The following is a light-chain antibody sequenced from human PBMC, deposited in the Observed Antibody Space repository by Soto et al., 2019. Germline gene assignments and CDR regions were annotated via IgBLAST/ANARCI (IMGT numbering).Light chain of an antibody. V-gene: IGKV3-20*01. CDR2: ADS. J-gene: IGKJ5*01. CDR3: QQYGNSPIT. CDR1: QCVSCY. Sequence: DMLFTQSPAPLSLSPGQTATLSFRASQCVSCYIGWYQQKPGQAPRLLIYADSSRATGIPDRFSGSGSGTDFTLTISRLEPEDFAVYYCQQYGNSPITFGQGTRLEIK.